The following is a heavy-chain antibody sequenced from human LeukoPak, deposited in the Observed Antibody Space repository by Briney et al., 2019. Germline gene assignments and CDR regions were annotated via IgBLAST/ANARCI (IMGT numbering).Heavy chain of an antibody. J-gene: IGHJ4*02. CDR3: ARDGFTTVTTRTFDY. CDR1: GFTFSSYS. D-gene: IGHD4-17*01. V-gene: IGHV3-48*04. CDR2: ISSSGSTI. Sequence: PGGSLRLSCAASGFTFSSYSMNWVRQAPGKGLEWVSYISSSGSTIYYADSVKGRFTISRDNAKNSLYLQMNSLRAEDTAVYYCARDGFTTVTTRTFDYWGQGTLVTVSS.